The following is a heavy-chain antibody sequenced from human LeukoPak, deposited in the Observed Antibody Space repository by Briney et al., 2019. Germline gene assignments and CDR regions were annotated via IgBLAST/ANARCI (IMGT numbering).Heavy chain of an antibody. V-gene: IGHV1-18*01. J-gene: IGHJ3*02. CDR3: ARDPNVVVNDAFDI. CDR1: GGTFSSYA. Sequence: ASVKVSCKASGGTFSSYAISWVRQAPGQGLEWMGWISAYNGNTNYAQKLQGRVTMTTDTSTSTAYMELRSLRSVDTAVYYCARDPNVVVNDAFDIWGQGTMVTVSS. CDR2: ISAYNGNT. D-gene: IGHD2-15*01.